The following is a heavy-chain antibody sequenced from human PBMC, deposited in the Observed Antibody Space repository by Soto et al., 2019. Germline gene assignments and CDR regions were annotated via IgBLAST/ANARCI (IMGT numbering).Heavy chain of an antibody. D-gene: IGHD6-13*01. Sequence: QLQLQESGPGLVKPSETLSLTCTVSGGSISSSSYYWVWLRQPPGKGLEWIGSIYYSGSTYYNPSLKSRVTISVDTSKNQFSLKLSSVTAADTAVYYCARRGSSSWYGYWGQGNLVTVSS. CDR3: ARRGSSSWYGY. V-gene: IGHV4-39*01. CDR2: IYYSGST. CDR1: GGSISSSSYY. J-gene: IGHJ4*02.